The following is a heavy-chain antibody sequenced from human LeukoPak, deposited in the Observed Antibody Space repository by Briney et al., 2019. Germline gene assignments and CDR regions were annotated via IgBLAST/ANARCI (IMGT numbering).Heavy chain of an antibody. CDR3: AKEEVPNDY. J-gene: IGHJ4*02. CDR2: ISRMGVTT. Sequence: PGGSLRLSSAVSGFTLNSNAMCWVRQAPGKGLEWVSGISRMGVTTYYADSVKGRFTISRDTSKNTLYLQMNTLRPEDTAVYYCAKEEVPNDYWGQGTLVTVSS. V-gene: IGHV3-23*01. D-gene: IGHD2-2*01. CDR1: GFTLNSNA.